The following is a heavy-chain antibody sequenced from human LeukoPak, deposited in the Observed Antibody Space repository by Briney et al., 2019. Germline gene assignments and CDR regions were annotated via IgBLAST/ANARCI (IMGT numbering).Heavy chain of an antibody. J-gene: IGHJ4*02. CDR3: ARDPLDCSGGSCSFDY. D-gene: IGHD2-15*01. V-gene: IGHV3-21*01. CDR2: ISSSSSYI. Sequence: GGSLRLSCAASGFTFSSYAMSWVRQAPGKGLEWVSSISSSSSYIYYADSVKGRFTISRDNAKNSLYLQMNSLRAEDTAVYYCARDPLDCSGGSCSFDYWAREPWSPSPQ. CDR1: GFTFSSYA.